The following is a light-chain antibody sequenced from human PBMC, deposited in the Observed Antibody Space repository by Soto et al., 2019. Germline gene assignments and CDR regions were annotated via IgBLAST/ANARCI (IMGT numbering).Light chain of an antibody. V-gene: IGLV2-8*01. CDR1: SSDVGGYNY. CDR2: EVN. J-gene: IGLJ1*01. CDR3: TSYAGGNNV. Sequence: QSALTQPPSASGSPGQSVTISCTGTSSDVGGYNYVSWYQQNPGKVPKLMIYEVNKRPSGVPDRVSGSKSGNTASLTVSGLQAEAEADYYCTSYAGGNNVFGTGTKLTVL.